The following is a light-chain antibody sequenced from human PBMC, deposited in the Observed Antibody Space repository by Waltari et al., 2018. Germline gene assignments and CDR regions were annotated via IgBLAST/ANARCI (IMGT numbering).Light chain of an antibody. CDR3: ASETSTTTLYV. CDR2: HVS. CDR1: SSDIGFYTF. Sequence: HSALTHPASVSGSPGQSITIPCTGTSSDIGFYTFVSCYQQHPGKAPKVMIYHVSNRPSGVSNRFSGSKSGNTASLTISGLQPEDEADYYCASETSTTTLYVFGSGTKVTVL. V-gene: IGLV2-14*03. J-gene: IGLJ1*01.